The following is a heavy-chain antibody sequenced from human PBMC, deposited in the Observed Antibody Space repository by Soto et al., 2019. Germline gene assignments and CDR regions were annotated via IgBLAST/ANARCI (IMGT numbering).Heavy chain of an antibody. CDR2: ILGNGGDT. Sequence: EVQLLESGGGSVQPGGSLRLSCVASGFIFRDYAMSWVRQAPGKGLEWVAAILGNGGDTGYADSVKGRFTISRDNSQNTLYLRLNSLRDEDTAVYYCARPSMLASGTYWGQGTLVTVSS. V-gene: IGHV3-23*01. D-gene: IGHD6-13*01. CDR1: GFIFRDYA. CDR3: ARPSMLASGTY. J-gene: IGHJ4*02.